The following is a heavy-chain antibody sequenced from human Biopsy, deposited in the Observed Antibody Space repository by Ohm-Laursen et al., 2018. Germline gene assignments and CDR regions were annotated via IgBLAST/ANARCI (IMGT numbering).Heavy chain of an antibody. V-gene: IGHV4-34*11. Sequence: SDTLSLTCAVYGESFNGYYWSWIRQPPGKGLEWIGYIDYRGSTKYNPSLRSRVTMSIDTSRNQFSLKLSSVTAADTAVYYCATTTMDTSGWFGNYFDSWGQGTLVTVSA. CDR1: GESFNGYY. J-gene: IGHJ4*02. CDR3: ATTTMDTSGWFGNYFDS. CDR2: IDYRGST. D-gene: IGHD6-19*01.